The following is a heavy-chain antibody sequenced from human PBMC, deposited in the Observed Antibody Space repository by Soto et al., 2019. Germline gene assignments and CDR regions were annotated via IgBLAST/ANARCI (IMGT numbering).Heavy chain of an antibody. Sequence: QEQLVESGGSVVQPGRSLRLSCVASGFTFSRKGMHWVRQAPGKGLEWVAMIWYDGSKKFSGDSVKGRFTISRDNSKNTLLLQMGSLRAEDTAVYYCARDGLGSAFDLWGQGTMVTVSS. CDR2: IWYDGSKK. CDR1: GFTFSRKG. V-gene: IGHV3-33*01. CDR3: ARDGLGSAFDL. D-gene: IGHD3-22*01. J-gene: IGHJ3*01.